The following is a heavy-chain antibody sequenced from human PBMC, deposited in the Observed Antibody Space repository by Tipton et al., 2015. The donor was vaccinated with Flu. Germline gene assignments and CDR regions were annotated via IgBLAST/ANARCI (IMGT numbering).Heavy chain of an antibody. D-gene: IGHD2-21*02. CDR2: TYSGGST. V-gene: IGHV3-30*14. Sequence: SLRLSCAASGFRLTTHALHWVRQAPGKGLEWVAVTYSGGSTFYADSVKGRFTISRDHSKNTLYLQMNSLRAEDTAVYYCARDRVLFCGADCYPDYYYYYGLDVWGQGTTVTVSS. J-gene: IGHJ6*02. CDR3: ARDRVLFCGADCYPDYYYYYGLDV. CDR1: GFRLTTHA.